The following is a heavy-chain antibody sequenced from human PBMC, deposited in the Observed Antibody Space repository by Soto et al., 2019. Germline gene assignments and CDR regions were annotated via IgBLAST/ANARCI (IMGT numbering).Heavy chain of an antibody. CDR2: INAGNGNT. CDR3: ARDLPYYYGSGSPLDY. Sequence: GASVEVSCKASGYTFTSYAMHWVRQAPGQRLGWMGWINAGNGNTKYSQKFQGRVTITRDTSASTAYMELSSLRSEDTAVYYCARDLPYYYGSGSPLDYWGQGTLVTVSS. V-gene: IGHV1-3*01. D-gene: IGHD3-10*01. CDR1: GYTFTSYA. J-gene: IGHJ4*02.